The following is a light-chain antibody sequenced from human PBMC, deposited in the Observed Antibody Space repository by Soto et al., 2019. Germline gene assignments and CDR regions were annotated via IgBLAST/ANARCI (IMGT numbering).Light chain of an antibody. J-gene: IGKJ4*01. CDR1: QTVNNNY. Sequence: EIVLTQSPGNLSLSPGERATLSCRASQTVNNNYLAWYQHTPGQAPRLLIYGASSRAAGIPDRFSGSGSGTDFTLTISRLEPEDFAVYYCQQYTPALTFGGGTKVEIK. V-gene: IGKV3-20*01. CDR3: QQYTPALT. CDR2: GAS.